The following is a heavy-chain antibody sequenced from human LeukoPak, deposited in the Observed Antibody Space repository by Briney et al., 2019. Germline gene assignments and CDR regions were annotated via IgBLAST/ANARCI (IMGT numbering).Heavy chain of an antibody. Sequence: GGSLRLSCPASGFTVSSNYMSWVRQAPGKGLEWVSVIYSSGSIYYADSVKGRFTISRDNSKSTLYLQMNSLRAEDTAVYYCAGGGTTVTPHALDIWGQGTMVTVSS. J-gene: IGHJ3*02. D-gene: IGHD4-17*01. CDR1: GFTVSSNY. V-gene: IGHV3-53*01. CDR2: IYSSGSI. CDR3: AGGGTTVTPHALDI.